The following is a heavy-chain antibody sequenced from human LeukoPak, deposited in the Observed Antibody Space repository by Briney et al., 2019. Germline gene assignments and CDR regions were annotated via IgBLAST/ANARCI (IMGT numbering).Heavy chain of an antibody. CDR2: LYTGGNT. J-gene: IGHJ4*02. Sequence: GGSLRLSCAASGFTVSSNYMGWVRQAPGKGLEWVSLLYTGGNTYYADSVKGRFTLSRDTSKNTVYLQMNSLRVEDTAMYYCATISDLLFYFHSWGQGTLVTVSS. V-gene: IGHV3-66*01. CDR1: GFTVSSNY. CDR3: ATISDLLFYFHS.